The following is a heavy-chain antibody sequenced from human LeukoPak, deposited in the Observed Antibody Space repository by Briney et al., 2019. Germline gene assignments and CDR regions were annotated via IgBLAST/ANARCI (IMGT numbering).Heavy chain of an antibody. CDR1: GYTFTCYY. CDR2: INPNSGGT. J-gene: IGHJ5*02. CDR3: ARGTYDSIDP. V-gene: IGHV1-2*02. D-gene: IGHD3-22*01. Sequence: ASVKVSCKASGYTFTCYYMHWVRQAPGQGREWMGWINPNSGGTNYAKKFQGRVTMTRDTSISTAYMELSRLRSDDTAVYYCARGTYDSIDPWGQGTLVTVSS.